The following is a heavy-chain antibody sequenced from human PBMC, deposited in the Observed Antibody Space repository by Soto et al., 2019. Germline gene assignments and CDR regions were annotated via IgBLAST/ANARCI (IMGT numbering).Heavy chain of an antibody. CDR3: VRDSGWAFDI. CDR1: GFSFSSYS. V-gene: IGHV3-48*02. J-gene: IGHJ3*02. CDR2: LSSSKTYI. D-gene: IGHD6-19*01. Sequence: EVQLVESGGDLVQPGPSLRLSCAASGFSFSSYSMNWVRQAPGKGLEWISYLSSSKTYIWYADSVKGRFTISRDNAKNSLSLQRNSRRDEVTAVYYCVRDSGWAFDIWGLGTMVTVSP.